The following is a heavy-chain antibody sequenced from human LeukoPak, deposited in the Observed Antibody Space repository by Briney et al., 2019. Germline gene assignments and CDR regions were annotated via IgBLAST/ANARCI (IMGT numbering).Heavy chain of an antibody. D-gene: IGHD3-3*01. CDR3: ARANELRFLEWLPVGGGFDY. CDR2: INHSGST. V-gene: IGHV4-34*01. Sequence: SETLSLTCAVYGGSFSGYYWSWIRQPPGKGLEWIGEINHSGSTNYNPSLKSRVTISVDTSKNQFSLKLSSVTAADTAVYYCARANELRFLEWLPVGGGFDYWGQGTLVTVSS. CDR1: GGSFSGYY. J-gene: IGHJ4*02.